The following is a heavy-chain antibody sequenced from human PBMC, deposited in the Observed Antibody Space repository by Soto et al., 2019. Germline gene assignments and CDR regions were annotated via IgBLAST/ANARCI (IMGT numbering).Heavy chain of an antibody. Sequence: EVHLLESGGNWVQSGGSLRLSCAASGFTFSTYAMSWVRQAPGKGLEWVSSISGSGGSTYYADSVKGRFTISRDNSKNTRYLQMTRLRAEDTALYYCANAFLGFHSVPSAWGRETLVTVSS. CDR3: ANAFLGFHSVPSA. V-gene: IGHV3-23*01. CDR1: GFTFSTYA. J-gene: IGHJ5*02. CDR2: ISGSGGST. D-gene: IGHD2-21*01.